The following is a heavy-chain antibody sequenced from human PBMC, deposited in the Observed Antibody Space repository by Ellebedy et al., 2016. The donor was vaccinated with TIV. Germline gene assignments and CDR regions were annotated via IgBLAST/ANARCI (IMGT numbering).Heavy chain of an antibody. V-gene: IGHV4-39*07. CDR1: RGSISSSSHY. D-gene: IGHD2-2*01. CDR2: GYHSGST. J-gene: IGHJ6*03. CDR3: ARDGTVLVPAADMDV. Sequence: SETLSLTCSVSRGSISSSSHYWGWIRQPPGKGLEWIGSGYHSGSTFYNPSLKSRVSISVDTTKNQFSLRLASVTAADTAVYYCARDGTVLVPAADMDVWGKGTTVTVSS.